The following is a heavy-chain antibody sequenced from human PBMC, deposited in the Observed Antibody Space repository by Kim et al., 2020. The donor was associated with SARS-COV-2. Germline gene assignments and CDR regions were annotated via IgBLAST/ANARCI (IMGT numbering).Heavy chain of an antibody. D-gene: IGHD1-26*01. CDR2: IRSRSNDYAT. V-gene: IGHV3-73*01. CDR3: TRGPPYSESYWDAFDI. Sequence: GGSLRLSCAASGFTFSDSAMHWVRQASGKGLEWVGRIRSRSNDYATVYAVSGKGRFTISRDDSKNTAYLQMDSLKTEDTAMYYCTRGPPYSESYWDAFDIWGQGTMVTVSS. J-gene: IGHJ3*02. CDR1: GFTFSDSA.